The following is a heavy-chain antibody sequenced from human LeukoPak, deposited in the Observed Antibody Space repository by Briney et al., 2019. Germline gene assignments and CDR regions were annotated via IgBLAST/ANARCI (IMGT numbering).Heavy chain of an antibody. J-gene: IGHJ3*02. V-gene: IGHV4-34*01. CDR2: INHSGST. CDR3: ARMTSGAFDM. Sequence: SETLSLTCAVYSGSFNGYYWSWLRQPPGKGLEWIGEINHSGSTNYNPSLKSRVTMSVDTSKNQFSLKLSSVTAADPAVYYCARMTSGAFDMWGQGTMVTVSS. CDR1: SGSFNGYY.